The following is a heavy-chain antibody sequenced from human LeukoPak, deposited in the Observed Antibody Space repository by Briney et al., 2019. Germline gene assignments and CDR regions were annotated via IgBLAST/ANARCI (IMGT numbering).Heavy chain of an antibody. J-gene: IGHJ4*02. Sequence: ASVKVSCKASGYTFTSYAMNWVRQAPGQGLEWVGWINTNTGNPTYAQGFTGRFVFSLDTSVSTAYLQISSLKAEDTAVYYCARRLDFYDSSGLLGFWGQGTLVTVSS. CDR2: INTNTGNP. CDR3: ARRLDFYDSSGLLGF. CDR1: GYTFTSYA. V-gene: IGHV7-4-1*02. D-gene: IGHD3-22*01.